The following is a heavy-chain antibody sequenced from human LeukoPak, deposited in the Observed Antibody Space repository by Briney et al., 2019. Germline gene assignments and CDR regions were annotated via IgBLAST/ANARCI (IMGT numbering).Heavy chain of an antibody. Sequence: GGSLRLSCAASGFIFSYYGMHWVRQAPGKGLDWVGRIRNKANSYTTEYAASVKGRFTISRDDSKNSLYLQMNSLKCEDTAVYYCAREWDSGSYYLGYFDYWGQGTLVTVSS. CDR1: GFIFSYYG. V-gene: IGHV3-72*01. CDR3: AREWDSGSYYLGYFDY. CDR2: IRNKANSYTT. J-gene: IGHJ4*02. D-gene: IGHD1-26*01.